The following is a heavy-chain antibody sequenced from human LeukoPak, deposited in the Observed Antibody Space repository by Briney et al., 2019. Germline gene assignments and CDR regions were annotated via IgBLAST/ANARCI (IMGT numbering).Heavy chain of an antibody. CDR2: IKSKTYGETT. J-gene: IGHJ4*02. D-gene: IGHD3-10*01. V-gene: IGHV3-15*01. CDR1: GFIFSNNW. CDR3: ITITITRGAL. Sequence: GGSLRLSCAASGFIFSNNWFSWVRQAPGKGLEWDGHIKSKTYGETTDYAEPVKGRFTISRDDAHDMVYLQLSSLRPEDTAVYYCITITITRGALWGLGTLVTVSS.